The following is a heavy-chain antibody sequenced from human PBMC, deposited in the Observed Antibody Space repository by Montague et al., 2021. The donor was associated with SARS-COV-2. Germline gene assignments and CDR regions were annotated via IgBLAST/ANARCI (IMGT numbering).Heavy chain of an antibody. CDR1: GFTFSSYA. CDR2: ISYDGSNK. V-gene: IGHV3-30*04. J-gene: IGHJ6*02. Sequence: SLRLSCAASGFTFSSYAMHWVRQAPGKGLEWVAVISYDGSNKYYADSVKGRFIISRDNSKNTLYLQMNSLRAEDTAVYYCARDLGFYGMDAWGQGTTVTVSS. CDR3: ARDLGFYGMDA.